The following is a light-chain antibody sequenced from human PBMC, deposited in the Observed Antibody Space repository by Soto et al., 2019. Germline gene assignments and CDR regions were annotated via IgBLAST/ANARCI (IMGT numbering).Light chain of an antibody. J-gene: IGLJ3*02. CDR1: SSDVGSYNY. Sequence: QSALTQPASVSGSPGQSITISCTGTSSDVGSYNYVSWYQQHPGKAPKLMIYEVSNRPSGVSNRFSGSKSGNTASLTISGLQAEDAADYYCSSYTVSSIDWVFGRGTKLTVL. CDR3: SSYTVSSIDWV. CDR2: EVS. V-gene: IGLV2-14*01.